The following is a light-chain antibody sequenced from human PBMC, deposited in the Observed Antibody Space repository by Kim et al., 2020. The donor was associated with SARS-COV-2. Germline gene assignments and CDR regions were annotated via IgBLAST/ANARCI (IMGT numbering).Light chain of an antibody. CDR3: NSRDSSGDHVV. V-gene: IGLV3-19*01. CDR1: SLRTYY. CDR2: GKY. J-gene: IGLJ3*02. Sequence: ALGQTVRLTCQGNSLRTYYATWYQQRPGRAPVLVLFGKYNRPSGIPDRFSGSGSGNTASLTITGAQAEDEADYYCNSRDSSGDHVVFGGGTQLTVL.